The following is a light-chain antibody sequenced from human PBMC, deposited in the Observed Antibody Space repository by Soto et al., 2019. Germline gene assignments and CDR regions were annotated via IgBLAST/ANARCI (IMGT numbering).Light chain of an antibody. CDR1: SSDVGGYNY. CDR3: SSYTSSSTLNYV. Sequence: QSALTQPASVSGSPRQSITISCTGTSSDVGGYNYVSWYQQHPGKAPKLMIYDVSNRPSGVSNRFSGSKSGNTASLTISGLQAEDEADYYSSSYTSSSTLNYVFGTGTKVTVL. CDR2: DVS. J-gene: IGLJ1*01. V-gene: IGLV2-14*01.